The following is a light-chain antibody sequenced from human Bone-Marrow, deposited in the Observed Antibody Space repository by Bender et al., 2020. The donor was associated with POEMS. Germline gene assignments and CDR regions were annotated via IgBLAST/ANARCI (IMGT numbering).Light chain of an antibody. Sequence: QSVLTQPPSASGTPGQRVPISCSGGSSNIGAHAVNWYQHLPGTAPKLLIYSSHRRPSEVPDRFSGFRSGTSASLAIGGLQAEDEADYYCAVWDDSLNGWVFGGGTKLTVL. CDR3: AVWDDSLNGWV. J-gene: IGLJ3*02. CDR1: SSNIGAHA. V-gene: IGLV1-44*01. CDR2: SSH.